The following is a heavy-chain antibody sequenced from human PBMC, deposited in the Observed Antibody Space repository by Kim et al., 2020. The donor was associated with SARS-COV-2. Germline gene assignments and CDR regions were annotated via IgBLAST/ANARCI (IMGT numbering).Heavy chain of an antibody. D-gene: IGHD3-22*01. CDR2: INPNSGGT. CDR1: GYTFTDYY. CDR3: ARGYHDSSGYYYDY. J-gene: IGHJ4*02. Sequence: ASVKVSCKASGYTFTDYYLHWVRQAPGQGLEWMGRINPNSGGTNYAQKFQGRVTMTRDTSISTAYMELSRLRSDDTTVYYCARGYHDSSGYYYDYWGQGTLVTVSS. V-gene: IGHV1-2*06.